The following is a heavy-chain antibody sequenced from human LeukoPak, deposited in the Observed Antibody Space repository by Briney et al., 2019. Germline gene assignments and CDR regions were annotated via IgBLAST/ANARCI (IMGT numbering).Heavy chain of an antibody. CDR3: AKDREQWLEPYYFDY. Sequence: GASLRLSCAASGFTFSSYVMSWVRQAPGKGLEWVSAISGSGGSTYYADSVKGRFTISRDNSKNTLYLQMNSLRAEDTAVYYCAKDREQWLEPYYFDYWGQGTLVTVSS. CDR2: ISGSGGST. CDR1: GFTFSSYV. J-gene: IGHJ4*02. D-gene: IGHD6-19*01. V-gene: IGHV3-23*01.